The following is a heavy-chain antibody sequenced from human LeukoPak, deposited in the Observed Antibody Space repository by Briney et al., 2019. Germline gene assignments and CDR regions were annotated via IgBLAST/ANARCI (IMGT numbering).Heavy chain of an antibody. J-gene: IGHJ4*02. CDR3: ARDMIMGGPPDYLDY. CDR1: GFIFNRHA. CDR2: IGYDGVHK. D-gene: IGHD3-22*01. V-gene: IGHV3-30*04. Sequence: PGGSLRLSCTTSGFIFNRHAFHWVRQAPGKGLEWVAVIGYDGVHKYYADSVKGRFTISRDDSKNTLYLQMDILRTEDTAVYYCARDMIMGGPPDYLDYWGQGTLVTVSS.